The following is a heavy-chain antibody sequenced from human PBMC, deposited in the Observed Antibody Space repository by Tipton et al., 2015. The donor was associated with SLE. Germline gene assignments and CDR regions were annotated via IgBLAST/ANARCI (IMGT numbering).Heavy chain of an antibody. V-gene: IGHV4-61*03. CDR1: GGSVRSGSYY. D-gene: IGHD6-19*01. Sequence: TLSLTCTVSGGSVRSGSYYWSWIRQPPGKGLEWIGYVYYSGSTNYNPSLKSRVTISVDTSKNHFSLKLSSVTAADTAVYYCARETRAVADGTYYMDVWGIGTTATVSS. J-gene: IGHJ6*03. CDR3: ARETRAVADGTYYMDV. CDR2: VYYSGST.